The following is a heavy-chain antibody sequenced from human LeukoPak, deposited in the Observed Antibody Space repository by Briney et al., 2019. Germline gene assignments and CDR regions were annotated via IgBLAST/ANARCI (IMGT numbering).Heavy chain of an antibody. J-gene: IGHJ4*02. Sequence: GGSLRLSRAASGFTFTTYTMTWVRQAPGKGLEWVANIKEDGGERSYVDSVEGRFAISRDNAKNSIYLQMNSLRVEDTAVYYCAREYWGVDYWGQGTLVTVSS. CDR1: GFTFTTYT. CDR2: IKEDGGER. CDR3: AREYWGVDY. V-gene: IGHV3-7*01. D-gene: IGHD2-8*02.